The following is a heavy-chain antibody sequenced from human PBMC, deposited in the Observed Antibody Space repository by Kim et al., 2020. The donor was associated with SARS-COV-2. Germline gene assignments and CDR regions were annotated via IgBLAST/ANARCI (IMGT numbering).Heavy chain of an antibody. Sequence: DSVKGRFTISRDKSKNTLYLQMNSLGAEDTAVYYCAKDPAADGIEYFQHWGQGTLVTVSS. CDR3: AKDPAADGIEYFQH. V-gene: IGHV3-30*02. J-gene: IGHJ1*01. D-gene: IGHD6-13*01.